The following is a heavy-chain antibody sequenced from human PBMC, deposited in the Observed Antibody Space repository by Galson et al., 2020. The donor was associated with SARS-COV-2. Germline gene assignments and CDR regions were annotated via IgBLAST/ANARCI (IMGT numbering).Heavy chain of an antibody. J-gene: IGHJ4*02. CDR3: ARGDTDYYDSSGYYYYFDY. D-gene: IGHD3-22*01. V-gene: IGHV4-59*08. CDR2: IYYSGST. Sequence: ETSETLSLTCTVSGGSISSYYWSWIRQPPGKGLEWIGYIYYSGSTNYNPSLKSRVPISVDTSKNQFSLKLSSVTAADTAVYYCARGDTDYYDSSGYYYYFDYWGQGTLVTVSS. CDR1: GGSISSYY.